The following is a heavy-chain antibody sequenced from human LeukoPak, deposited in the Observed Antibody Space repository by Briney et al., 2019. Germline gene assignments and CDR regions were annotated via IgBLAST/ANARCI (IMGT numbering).Heavy chain of an antibody. CDR3: ARSPPARFLEWLSDY. CDR2: ISAYNGNT. J-gene: IGHJ4*02. D-gene: IGHD3-3*01. V-gene: IGHV1-18*04. Sequence: ASVKVSCKASGYTFTGYYMHWVRQAPGQGLEWMGWISAYNGNTNYAQKLQGRVTMTTDTSTSTAYMELRSLRSDDTAVYYCARSPPARFLEWLSDYWGQGTLVTVSS. CDR1: GYTFTGYY.